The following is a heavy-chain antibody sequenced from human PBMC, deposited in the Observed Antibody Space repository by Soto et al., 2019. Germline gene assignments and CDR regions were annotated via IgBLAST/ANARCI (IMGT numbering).Heavy chain of an antibody. J-gene: IGHJ4*02. Sequence: ASVKVSCKASGGTFSSYTISWVRQAPGQGLEWMGRIIPILGIANYAQKFQGRVTITADKSTSTAYMELSSLRSEDTAVYYCARVRSGVHYYYGSGSYSDFDYWGQGTLVTVAS. CDR1: GGTFSSYT. CDR2: IIPILGIA. D-gene: IGHD3-10*01. CDR3: ARVRSGVHYYYGSGSYSDFDY. V-gene: IGHV1-69*02.